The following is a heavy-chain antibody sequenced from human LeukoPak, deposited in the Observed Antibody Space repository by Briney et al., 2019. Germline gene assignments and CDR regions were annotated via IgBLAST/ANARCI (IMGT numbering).Heavy chain of an antibody. CDR2: IYYSGST. D-gene: IGHD6-13*01. CDR3: ARLAAGGPYNWFDP. J-gene: IGHJ5*02. Sequence: SETLSLTCTVSGGSISSYYWSWIRQPPGKGLEWIGYIYYSGSTNYNPSLKSRVTISADTSKNQFSLKLSSVTAGDTAVYCCARLAAGGPYNWFDPWGQGTLVTVSS. V-gene: IGHV4-59*08. CDR1: GGSISSYY.